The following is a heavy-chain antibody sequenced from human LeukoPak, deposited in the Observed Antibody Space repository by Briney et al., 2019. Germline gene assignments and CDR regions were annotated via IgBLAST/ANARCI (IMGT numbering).Heavy chain of an antibody. D-gene: IGHD3-22*01. CDR1: GFTFSRNW. V-gene: IGHV3-7*01. CDR3: ARGGGYPEY. CDR2: IKHDGSEE. Sequence: GGSLRLSCAGSGFTFSRNWMCWVRQAPGKGLEWVANIKHDGSEEYYVDSVKGRFTVSRDNAKNSLYLQMNSLRAEDTAVYYCARGGGYPEYWGQGALVTVSS. J-gene: IGHJ4*02.